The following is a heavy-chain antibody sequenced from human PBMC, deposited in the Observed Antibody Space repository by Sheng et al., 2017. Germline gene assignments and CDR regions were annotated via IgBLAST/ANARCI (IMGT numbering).Heavy chain of an antibody. V-gene: IGHV1-46*02. CDR1: GYTFYTYY. J-gene: IGHJ4*02. Sequence: QVQLVQSGAEVKKAGASVKVSCKTSGYTFYTYYMHWVRQAPGQGLEWMGIINPSDGDTSYAQKFQGRVTMTRDTSTSTVYMELGSLRSADTAMYFCARADFQYFDYWGQGTLVTV. CDR2: INPSDGDT. CDR3: ARADFQYFDY.